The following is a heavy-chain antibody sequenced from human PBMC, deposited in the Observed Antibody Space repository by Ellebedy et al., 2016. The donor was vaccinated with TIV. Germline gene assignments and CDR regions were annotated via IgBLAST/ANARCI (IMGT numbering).Heavy chain of an antibody. CDR3: ARATGTRYSSNWHDIDY. CDR1: GFPLESFD. Sequence: GESLKISCSVSGFPLESFDIHWVRQATGKGLEWVSGITTAGDTYYRDSVKGRFTVSRENAKNSVYLQMSSLRAGDTAVYYCARATGTRYSSNWHDIDYWGQGTQVTVSS. D-gene: IGHD6-13*01. V-gene: IGHV3-13*01. CDR2: ITTAGDT. J-gene: IGHJ4*02.